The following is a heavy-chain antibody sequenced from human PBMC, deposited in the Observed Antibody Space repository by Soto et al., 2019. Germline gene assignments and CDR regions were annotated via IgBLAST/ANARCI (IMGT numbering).Heavy chain of an antibody. CDR3: ARDREGDGYNFDC. J-gene: IGHJ4*02. CDR2: ISSSSNII. CDR1: GFTFSGYS. Sequence: QLVESGGGLVQPGGSLRLSCAASGFTFSGYSMNWVRQAPGKGLQWVSYISSSSNIIHYADSVKGRFTISRNNAKNSLYMQMNSLRAEDTAVYDCARDREGDGYNFDCWGQGTLVTVSS. V-gene: IGHV3-48*01. D-gene: IGHD5-12*01.